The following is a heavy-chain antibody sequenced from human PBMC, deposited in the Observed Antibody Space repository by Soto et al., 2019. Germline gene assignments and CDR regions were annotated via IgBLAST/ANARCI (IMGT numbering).Heavy chain of an antibody. Sequence: SVKVSCKASGGTFSRYAISWVRQAPGQGLEWTGGIIPIFGTANYAQKFQGRVTITADESTSTAYMDLSSLRSEDTAVYYCARGGSYSSSWDAFDIWGQGTMVTVSS. J-gene: IGHJ3*02. V-gene: IGHV1-69*13. CDR3: ARGGSYSSSWDAFDI. CDR2: IIPIFGTA. CDR1: GGTFSRYA. D-gene: IGHD6-13*01.